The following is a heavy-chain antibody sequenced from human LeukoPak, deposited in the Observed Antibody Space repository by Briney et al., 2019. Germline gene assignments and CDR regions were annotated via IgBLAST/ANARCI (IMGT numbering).Heavy chain of an antibody. CDR1: GFTFDHFG. CDR3: ARGSTYSSGWYTGFDY. D-gene: IGHD6-19*01. CDR2: ITGNGGRT. J-gene: IGHJ4*02. Sequence: PGGSLRLSCAASGFTFDHFGMSWVRQAPGKGLQWVSGITGNGGRTFYADSVKGRFTISRDNAKRSVYLQMNSLRAEDTAVYYCARGSTYSSGWYTGFDYWGQGTLVTVSS. V-gene: IGHV3-20*04.